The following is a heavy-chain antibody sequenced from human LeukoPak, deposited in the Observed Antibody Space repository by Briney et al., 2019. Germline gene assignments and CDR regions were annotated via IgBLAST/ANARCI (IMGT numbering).Heavy chain of an antibody. D-gene: IGHD2-2*02. J-gene: IGHJ4*02. Sequence: ASVKVSCKASGYTFTGYYMHWVRQAPGQGLEWMGWINPNSGGTNYAQKFQGRVTMTRDTSISTAYMELSRLRSDDTAVYYCARGRYCSSTSCYTTPEYYFDYWGQGTLVTASS. CDR2: INPNSGGT. CDR3: ARGRYCSSTSCYTTPEYYFDY. CDR1: GYTFTGYY. V-gene: IGHV1-2*02.